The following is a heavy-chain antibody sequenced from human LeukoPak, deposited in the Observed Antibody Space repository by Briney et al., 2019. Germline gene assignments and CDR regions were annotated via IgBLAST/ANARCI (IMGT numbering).Heavy chain of an antibody. V-gene: IGHV3-23*01. D-gene: IGHD6-13*01. J-gene: IGHJ4*02. CDR1: GFTFSSYA. Sequence: GGSLRLSCAASGFTFSSYAMSWVRQAPGKGLEWVSAISGSGGSTYYADSVKGRFTISRDNFKNTLYLQMNSLRAEDTAVYYCALYSSSWYTQEYWGQGTLVTVSS. CDR2: ISGSGGST. CDR3: ALYSSSWYTQEY.